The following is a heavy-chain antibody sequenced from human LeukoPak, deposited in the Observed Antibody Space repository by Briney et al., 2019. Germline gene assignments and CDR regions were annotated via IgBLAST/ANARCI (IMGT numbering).Heavy chain of an antibody. CDR3: ARSRYCSSTSCYSRLNYYYNYGMDV. V-gene: IGHV1-18*01. J-gene: IGHJ6*02. Sequence: GASVKVSCKASGYTFTSYGISWVRQAPGQGLEWMGWISAYNGNTNYAQKLQGRVTMTTDTSTSTAYMELRSLRSDDTAVYYCARSRYCSSTSCYSRLNYYYNYGMDVWGQGTTVTVSS. CDR1: GYTFTSYG. D-gene: IGHD2-2*01. CDR2: ISAYNGNT.